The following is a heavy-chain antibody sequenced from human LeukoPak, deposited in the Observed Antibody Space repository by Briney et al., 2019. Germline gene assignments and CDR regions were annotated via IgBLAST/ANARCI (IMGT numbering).Heavy chain of an antibody. Sequence: PSETLSLTCTVSGGSISSSSYYWGWIRQPPGKGLEWIGSIYYSGSTYYNPSLKSRVTISVDTSKNQFSLKLSPVTAADTAVYYCARLYSSSSAYLYYFDYWGQGTLVTVSS. CDR3: ARLYSSSSAYLYYFDY. D-gene: IGHD6-6*01. CDR2: IYYSGST. V-gene: IGHV4-39*01. J-gene: IGHJ4*02. CDR1: GGSISSSSYY.